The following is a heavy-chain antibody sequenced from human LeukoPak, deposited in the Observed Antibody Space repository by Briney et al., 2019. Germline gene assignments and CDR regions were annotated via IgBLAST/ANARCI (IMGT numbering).Heavy chain of an antibody. J-gene: IGHJ4*02. CDR3: ARGERVTVTPPLY. D-gene: IGHD4-17*01. CDR2: INPKSGGT. Sequence: ASVKVSCKASGYTFTGYYIHWVRQAPGQGLEWMGWINPKSGGTNYAQKFQGRVTMTRDTSINTAYMELSRLRSGDTAVYYCARGERVTVTPPLYWGQGTLVTVSS. V-gene: IGHV1-2*02. CDR1: GYTFTGYY.